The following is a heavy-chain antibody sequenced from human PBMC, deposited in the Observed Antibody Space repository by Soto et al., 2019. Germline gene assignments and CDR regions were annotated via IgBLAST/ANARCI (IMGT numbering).Heavy chain of an antibody. J-gene: IGHJ4*02. CDR1: RFTFSSYS. D-gene: IGHD6-13*01. CDR3: ERSLFVASTEPEPLDY. Sequence: GGSLRPYSAASRFTFSSYSLSWVRHAAGEGLEWVSSLSGGGNDAYYADSVKGRFTISRDNFQNPLYLQMSSLRADDTDVYHRERSLFVASTEPEPLDYWGQGALVPVSS. V-gene: IGHV3-23*01. CDR2: LSGGGNDA.